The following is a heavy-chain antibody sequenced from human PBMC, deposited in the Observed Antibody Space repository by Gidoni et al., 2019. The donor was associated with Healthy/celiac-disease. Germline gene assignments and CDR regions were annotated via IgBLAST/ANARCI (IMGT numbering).Heavy chain of an antibody. V-gene: IGHV5-51*01. CDR2: IYPGDSDT. D-gene: IGHD4-17*01. CDR3: ATYGDYPQIPKYYYYGMDV. CDR1: GYSFTSYW. Sequence: EVQLVQSGAEVKKPGESLKISCKGSGYSFTSYWIGWVRQMPGKGLEWMGIIYPGDSDTRYSPSFQGQVTISADKSISTAYLQWSSLKASDTAMYYCATYGDYPQIPKYYYYGMDVWGQGTTVTVSS. J-gene: IGHJ6*02.